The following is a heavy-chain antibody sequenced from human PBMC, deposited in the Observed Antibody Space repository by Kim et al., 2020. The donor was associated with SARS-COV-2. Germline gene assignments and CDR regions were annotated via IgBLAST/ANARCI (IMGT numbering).Heavy chain of an antibody. D-gene: IGHD6-13*01. J-gene: IGHJ4*02. CDR3: ARDLAAAVTRGSFDY. V-gene: IGHV4-34*01. Sequence: SETLSLTCAVYGGSFSGYYWSWIRQPPGKGLEWIGGINHSGSTNYNPSLKSRVTISVDTSKNQFSLKLSSVTAADTAVYYCARDLAAAVTRGSFDYWGQGTLVTVAS. CDR2: INHSGST. CDR1: GGSFSGYY.